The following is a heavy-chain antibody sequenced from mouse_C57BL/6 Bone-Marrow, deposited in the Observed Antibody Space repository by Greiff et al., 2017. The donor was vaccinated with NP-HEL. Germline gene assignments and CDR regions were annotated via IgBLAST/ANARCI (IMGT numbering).Heavy chain of an antibody. D-gene: IGHD1-1*01. V-gene: IGHV5-4*03. CDR2: ISDGGSYT. J-gene: IGHJ2*01. CDR3: ARALYYCSPFFDY. Sequence: EVKLVESGGGLVKPGGSLKLSCAASGFTFSSYAMSWVRQTPEKRLEWVATISDGGSYTYYPDNVKGRFTISRDNAKNNLYLQMSHLKSEDTAMYYCARALYYCSPFFDYWGQGTTLTVSS. CDR1: GFTFSSYA.